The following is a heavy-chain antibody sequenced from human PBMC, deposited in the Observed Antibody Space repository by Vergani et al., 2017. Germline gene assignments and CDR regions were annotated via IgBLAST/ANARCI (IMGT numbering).Heavy chain of an antibody. CDR1: GGTFSSYA. V-gene: IGHV1-69*04. CDR3: ARDPRRDGYNDAFDI. Sequence: QVQLVQSGAEVKKPGSSVKVSCKASGGTFSSYAISWVRQAPGQGLEWMGRIIPILGIANYAQKFQGRVTITADKSTSTAYMELSSLRSEDTAVYYCARDPRRDGYNDAFDIWGQGTMVTVSS. CDR2: IIPILGIA. D-gene: IGHD5-24*01. J-gene: IGHJ3*02.